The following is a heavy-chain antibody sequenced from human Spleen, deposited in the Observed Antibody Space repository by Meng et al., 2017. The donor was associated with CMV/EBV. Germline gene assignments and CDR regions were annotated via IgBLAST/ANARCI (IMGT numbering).Heavy chain of an antibody. J-gene: IGHJ4*02. Sequence: SGYTFTTYGISWVRQAPGQGLEWMGWISAYNGNTNYAQNLQGRVTMTTDTSTSTAYMELRSLRSDDTAVYYCARVGGYCGSTSCLDYWGQGTLVTVSS. V-gene: IGHV1-18*01. CDR2: ISAYNGNT. CDR1: GYTFTTYG. CDR3: ARVGGYCGSTSCLDY. D-gene: IGHD2-2*01.